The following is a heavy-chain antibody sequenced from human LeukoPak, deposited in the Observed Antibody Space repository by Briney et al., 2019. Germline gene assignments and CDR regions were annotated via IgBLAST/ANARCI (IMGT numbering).Heavy chain of an antibody. J-gene: IGHJ4*02. D-gene: IGHD2-2*01. V-gene: IGHV3-74*01. Sequence: GWSLRLSCAASGFTFSSYWMHWVRQAQGKGQVWVSRINTGGSSTSYADSVKGRFTISRDNAKNTLYLQMNSLRAEDTAVYYCASGSSTSCYDWGQGTLVTVSS. CDR1: GFTFSSYW. CDR3: ASGSSTSCYD. CDR2: INTGGSST.